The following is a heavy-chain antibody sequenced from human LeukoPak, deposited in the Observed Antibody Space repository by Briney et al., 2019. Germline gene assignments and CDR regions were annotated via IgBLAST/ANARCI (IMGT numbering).Heavy chain of an antibody. CDR3: TRGVYCSGDSCYYYYYYMDV. CDR1: GDSISSGSYY. Sequence: SETLSLTCTVSGDSISSGSYYWSWIRQPAGRGLEWIGRTYTSGSTNYNPSLKSRVTISVDRSKNQFSLRLSSVTAADTAVYYCTRGVYCSGDSCYYYYYYMDVWGKGTTVTVSS. CDR2: TYTSGST. J-gene: IGHJ6*03. V-gene: IGHV4-61*02. D-gene: IGHD2-15*01.